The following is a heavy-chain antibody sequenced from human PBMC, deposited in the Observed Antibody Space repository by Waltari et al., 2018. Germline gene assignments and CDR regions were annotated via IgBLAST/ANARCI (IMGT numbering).Heavy chain of an antibody. CDR3: ARVRKQWELLVTSSGYSAMDV. V-gene: IGHV1-69*01. D-gene: IGHD1-26*01. J-gene: IGHJ6*02. CDR2: IIPRYGTT. CDR1: GGTLRSYV. Sequence: QVQLVQSGAEVKKPGSSVKVSCKASGGTLRSYVISWVRQAPGQGLEWMGGIIPRYGTTNYAQKFQGRVTITADEATSTFYMELSSLRVEDTATYYCARVRKQWELLVTSSGYSAMDVWGQGTTVTVSS.